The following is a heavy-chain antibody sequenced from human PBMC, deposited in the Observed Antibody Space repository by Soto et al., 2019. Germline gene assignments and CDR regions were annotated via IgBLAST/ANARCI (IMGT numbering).Heavy chain of an antibody. CDR3: ARDWYYGSGSYYYYYYGMDV. D-gene: IGHD3-10*01. CDR1: GFTFSSYG. CDR2: IWYDGSNK. Sequence: QVQLVESGGGVVQPGRSLRLSCAASGFTFSSYGMHWVRQAPGKGLEWVAVIWYDGSNKYYADSVKGRFTISRDNSKNTLYLQMHSLRAEDTAVYYCARDWYYGSGSYYYYYYGMDVWGQGTTVTVSS. V-gene: IGHV3-33*01. J-gene: IGHJ6*02.